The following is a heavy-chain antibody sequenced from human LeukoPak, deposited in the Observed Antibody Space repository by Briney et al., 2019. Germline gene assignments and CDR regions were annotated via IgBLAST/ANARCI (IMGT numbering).Heavy chain of an antibody. CDR2: IYTSGST. Sequence: SETLSLTCTVSGGSISSGSYYWSWIRQPAGKGLEWIGRIYTSGSTNYNPSLKSRVTILVDTSKNQFSLELRSVTAADSAVYYCARGSVYGGNFYWYFDLWGRGTLVTVSS. J-gene: IGHJ2*01. CDR3: ARGSVYGGNFYWYFDL. V-gene: IGHV4-61*02. CDR1: GGSISSGSYY. D-gene: IGHD4-23*01.